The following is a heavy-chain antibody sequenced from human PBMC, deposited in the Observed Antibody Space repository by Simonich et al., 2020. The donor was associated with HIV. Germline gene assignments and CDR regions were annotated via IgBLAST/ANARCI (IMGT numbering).Heavy chain of an antibody. D-gene: IGHD3-10*01. CDR3: ARYYGGNTEVDY. J-gene: IGHJ4*02. V-gene: IGHV4-34*01. CDR1: GGSFSGYY. Sequence: QVQLQQWGAGLLKPSETLSLTCAVYGGSFSGYYWGWIRQPPGKGLEWIVSIYYSGRTYYNPALKSRVTISVDTSKNQFSLKLSSVTAADTAVYYCARYYGGNTEVDYWGQGTLVTVSS. CDR2: IYYSGRT.